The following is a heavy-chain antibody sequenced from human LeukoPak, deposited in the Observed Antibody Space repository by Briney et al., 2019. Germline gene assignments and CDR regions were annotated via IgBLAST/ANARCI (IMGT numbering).Heavy chain of an antibody. CDR2: IGLDGAQK. V-gene: IGHV3-7*01. Sequence: GGSLTLSCAASAFTFSSHSMGWVRQAPGKGRECVATIGLDGAQKAFVDSVKGRCTLSRDNAKNSLFLEMNRLRVEDTAVYYCGRWRGLHSEFDCWGQGTLVTVSS. CDR3: GRWRGLHSEFDC. D-gene: IGHD5-24*01. CDR1: AFTFSSHS. J-gene: IGHJ4*02.